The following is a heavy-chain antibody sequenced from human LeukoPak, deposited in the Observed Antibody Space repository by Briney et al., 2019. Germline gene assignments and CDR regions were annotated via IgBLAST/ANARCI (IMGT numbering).Heavy chain of an antibody. CDR2: ISGSGDDT. J-gene: IGHJ4*02. CDR1: GFTFSTDA. CDR3: ARGYCSSTRCYPGYFDL. V-gene: IGHV3-23*01. Sequence: PGGSLRLSCAASGFTFSTDAMTWVRQAPGKGLQWVSAISGSGDDTYYEDSVKGRFTISRDNSKNTLYLQMNSLRAEDTAVYYCARGYCSSTRCYPGYFDLWGQGTLVTVSS. D-gene: IGHD2-2*01.